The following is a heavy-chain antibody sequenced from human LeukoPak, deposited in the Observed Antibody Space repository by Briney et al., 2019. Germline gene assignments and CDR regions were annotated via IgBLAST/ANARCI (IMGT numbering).Heavy chain of an antibody. Sequence: SETLSLTCAVYGGSFSGYYWSLIRQPPGKGLEWIGEINHSGSTNYNPSLKSRVTISVDTSKNQFSLKLSSVTAADTAVYYCARGVGEDAIVVVPAAIGTKVDYWGQGTLVTVSS. CDR1: GGSFSGYY. J-gene: IGHJ4*02. V-gene: IGHV4-34*01. D-gene: IGHD2-2*01. CDR2: INHSGST. CDR3: ARGVGEDAIVVVPAAIGTKVDY.